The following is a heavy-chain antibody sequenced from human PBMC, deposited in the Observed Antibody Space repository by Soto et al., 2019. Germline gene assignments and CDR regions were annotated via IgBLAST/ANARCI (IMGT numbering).Heavy chain of an antibody. CDR3: ANEHKTITIFGVGGMEV. D-gene: IGHD3-3*01. Sequence: SETLSLTCAVYGGSFSGYYWSWIRQPPGKGLEWIGEINHSGSTNYNPSLKSRVTISVDTSKNQFSLKLSSVTAADTAVYYCANEHKTITIFGVGGMEVWGQGTTVTVSS. CDR2: INHSGST. CDR1: GGSFSGYY. V-gene: IGHV4-34*01. J-gene: IGHJ6*02.